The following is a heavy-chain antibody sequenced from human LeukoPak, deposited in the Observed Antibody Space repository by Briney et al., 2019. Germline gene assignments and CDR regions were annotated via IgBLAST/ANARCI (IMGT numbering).Heavy chain of an antibody. V-gene: IGHV4-34*01. CDR2: INHSGST. Sequence: SETLSLTCAVYGGSFSGYYWSWIRQPPGKGLEWIGEINHSGSTNYNPSLKSRVTISVDTSKSQFSLKLSSVTAADTAVYYCARFQTRIAAAATHWFDPWGQGTLVTVSS. D-gene: IGHD6-13*01. CDR3: ARFQTRIAAAATHWFDP. CDR1: GGSFSGYY. J-gene: IGHJ5*02.